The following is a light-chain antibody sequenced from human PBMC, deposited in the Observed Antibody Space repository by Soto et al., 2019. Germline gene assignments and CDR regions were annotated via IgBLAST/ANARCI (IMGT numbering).Light chain of an antibody. CDR1: SSNIGAGY. CDR2: GNS. V-gene: IGLV1-40*01. CDR3: QSYDSSLSGYVV. J-gene: IGLJ2*01. Sequence: QSVLTQPPSVSGAPGQRVTISCTGSSSNIGAGYVHWYQQLPGTAPKLLISGNSNRPSGVPDRFSGSKSGTSASLAITGLQAEDEADYYCQSYDSSLSGYVVFGGGTKVTVL.